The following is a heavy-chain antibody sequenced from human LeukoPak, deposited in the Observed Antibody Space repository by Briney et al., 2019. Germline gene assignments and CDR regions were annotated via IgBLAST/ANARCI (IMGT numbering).Heavy chain of an antibody. J-gene: IGHJ4*02. V-gene: IGHV3-74*01. CDR3: ARDRDYYNSGGTMIDY. CDR2: INIDGSRT. CDR1: GFSFSGYW. Sequence: GGSLRLSCAASGFSFSGYWMHWVRQAPGKGLVWVSLINIDGSRTTYADSVKGRFTISRDNAKNTLYLQMNSLRTEDTAVYYCARDRDYYNSGGTMIDYWGQGTLVTVSS. D-gene: IGHD6-19*01.